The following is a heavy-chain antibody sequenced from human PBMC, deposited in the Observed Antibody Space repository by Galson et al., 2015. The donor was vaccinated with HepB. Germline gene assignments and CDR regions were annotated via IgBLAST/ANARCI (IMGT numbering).Heavy chain of an antibody. J-gene: IGHJ4*02. CDR3: AREMGYYDSSGYYDFDY. CDR2: ISSSSTI. D-gene: IGHD3-22*01. Sequence: SLRLSCAASGFTFSSYSMNWVRQAPGKGLEWVSYISSSSTIYYADSVKGRFTISRDNAKNSLYLQMNSLRAEDTAVYYCAREMGYYDSSGYYDFDYWGQGTLVTVSS. CDR1: GFTFSSYS. V-gene: IGHV3-48*04.